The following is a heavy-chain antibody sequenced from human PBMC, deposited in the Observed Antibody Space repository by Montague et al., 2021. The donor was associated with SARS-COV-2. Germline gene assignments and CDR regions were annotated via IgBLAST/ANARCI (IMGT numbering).Heavy chain of an antibody. D-gene: IGHD3-10*01. CDR3: ARTAGTDDTRYYDYAMDV. Sequence: PALVKPTQTLTLTCTFSGFSLSTSGMCVSWIRQPPGKALEWLALXDWDDDKYYSTSLKARLTISKDTSKNQVVLTMTNMDPVDTATYYCARTAGTDDTRYYDYAMDVWGQGTTVTVSS. V-gene: IGHV2-70*01. J-gene: IGHJ6*02. CDR2: XDWDDDK. CDR1: GFSLSTSGMC.